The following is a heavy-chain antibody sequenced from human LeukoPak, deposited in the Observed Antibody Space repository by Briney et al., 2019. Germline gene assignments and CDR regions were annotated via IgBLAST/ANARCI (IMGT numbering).Heavy chain of an antibody. D-gene: IGHD3-10*01. J-gene: IGHJ5*02. Sequence: GGSLRLSCAVSGLTFSSYCMNWVRQAEGKGLEWDSSIRSSSSYIFYADSVKGRFTIYRDNAKNSLYLQMNSLRAEDTAVYYCAIDTGYGSVSYYPSNWFDPWGQGTLVTVSS. CDR3: AIDTGYGSVSYYPSNWFDP. CDR1: GLTFSSYC. CDR2: IRSSSSYI. V-gene: IGHV3-21*01.